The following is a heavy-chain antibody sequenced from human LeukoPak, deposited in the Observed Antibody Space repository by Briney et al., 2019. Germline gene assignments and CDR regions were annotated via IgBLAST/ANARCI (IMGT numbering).Heavy chain of an antibody. CDR2: VRNKPNTYTT. CDR1: GFTFSDHY. D-gene: IGHD4-17*01. CDR3: TRVRHGDYFDY. J-gene: IGHJ4*02. V-gene: IGHV3-72*01. Sequence: PGGSLRLSYAASGFTFSDHYMDWVRQAPGKGLEWVGRVRNKPNTYTTDYAASVKGRFTISRDDSKNSLYLQMNSLKTEDTAVYYCTRVRHGDYFDYWGQGTLVTVSS.